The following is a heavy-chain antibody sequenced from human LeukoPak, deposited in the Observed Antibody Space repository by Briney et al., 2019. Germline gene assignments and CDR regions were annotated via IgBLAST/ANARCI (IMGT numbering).Heavy chain of an antibody. CDR3: AKGGARWELLQGMDV. CDR1: GFTFSSYS. Sequence: PGGSLRLSCAASGFTFSSYSMNWVRQAPGKGLEWVSSISSSSSYIYYADSVKGRFTISRDNSKNTLYLQMNSLRAEDTAVYYCAKGGARWELLQGMDVWGKGTTVTVSS. V-gene: IGHV3-21*04. D-gene: IGHD1-26*01. J-gene: IGHJ6*04. CDR2: ISSSSSYI.